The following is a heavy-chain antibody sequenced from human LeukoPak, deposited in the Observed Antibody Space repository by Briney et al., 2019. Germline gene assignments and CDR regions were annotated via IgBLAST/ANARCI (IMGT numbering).Heavy chain of an antibody. CDR1: GFTFSTYT. D-gene: IGHD3-10*01. Sequence: PGGSLRLSCAASGFTFSTYTMSWVRQAPGKGLEWVSAMSGSDDYIYYADSVKGRFTISRDNSKNTLYLQMNSLRAEDTAVYYCAKDGDLLWSQGTLVTVSS. J-gene: IGHJ4*02. V-gene: IGHV3-23*01. CDR3: AKDGDLL. CDR2: MSGSDDYI.